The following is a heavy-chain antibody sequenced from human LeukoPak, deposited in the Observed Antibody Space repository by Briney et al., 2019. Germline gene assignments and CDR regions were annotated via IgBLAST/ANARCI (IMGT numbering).Heavy chain of an antibody. CDR2: IWYDGSNK. CDR1: GFTFSSYG. D-gene: IGHD6-13*01. Sequence: GGSLRLSCAASGFTFSSYGMHWVRQAPGKGLEWVAVIWYDGSNKYYADSVKGQFTISRDNSKNTLYLQMNSLRAEDTAVYYCAKEGSSWSSSDFDYWGQGTLATVSS. CDR3: AKEGSSWSSSDFDY. J-gene: IGHJ4*02. V-gene: IGHV3-33*06.